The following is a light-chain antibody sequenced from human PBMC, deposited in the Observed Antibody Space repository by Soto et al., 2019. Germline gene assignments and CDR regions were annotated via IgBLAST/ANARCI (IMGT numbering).Light chain of an antibody. Sequence: EIVLTQSPATLSFSPGERATLSCRASQSVSSYLAGYQQKPGQSPRLLIYDASNRATGIPARFSGSGSGTDFPHTISSRDPEDFAVYYSQQRSNSITCGPGTKVDIK. CDR1: QSVSSY. CDR3: QQRSNSIT. V-gene: IGKV3-11*01. J-gene: IGKJ3*01. CDR2: DAS.